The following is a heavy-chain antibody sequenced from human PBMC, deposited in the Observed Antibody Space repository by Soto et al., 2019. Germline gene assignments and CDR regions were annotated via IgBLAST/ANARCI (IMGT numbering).Heavy chain of an antibody. V-gene: IGHV3-23*01. J-gene: IGHJ4*02. CDR3: AKGIKLFGVGNTLDQSDY. D-gene: IGHD3-3*01. CDR2: VSVSGGTT. CDR1: GFTFSSYA. Sequence: GESXRLSCAASGFTFSSYAIIWVRHAPGKGLEWVSTVSVSGGTTYYADSVKGRFTISRDNPKNTLYLQMNSLRVEDTAAYYCAKGIKLFGVGNTLDQSDYWGQGTLVTVSS.